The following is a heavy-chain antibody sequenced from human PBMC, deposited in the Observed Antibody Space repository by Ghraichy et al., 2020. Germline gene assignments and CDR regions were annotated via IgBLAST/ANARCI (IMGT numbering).Heavy chain of an antibody. D-gene: IGHD6-19*01. V-gene: IGHV6-1*01. Sequence: SQTLSLTCAISGDSVSSNSAAWNWIRQSPSRGLEWLGRTYYRSKWYNDYAVSVKSRITINPDTSKNQFSLQLNSVTPEDTAVYYCAREEYSSGWLPIPLDYWGQGTLVTVSS. CDR2: TYYRSKWYN. CDR1: GDSVSSNSAA. CDR3: AREEYSSGWLPIPLDY. J-gene: IGHJ4*02.